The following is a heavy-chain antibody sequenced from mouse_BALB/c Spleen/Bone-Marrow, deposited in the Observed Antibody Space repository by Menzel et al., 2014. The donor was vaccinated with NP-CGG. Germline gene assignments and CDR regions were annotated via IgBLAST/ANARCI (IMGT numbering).Heavy chain of an antibody. J-gene: IGHJ2*01. Sequence: EVKLMESGGGLVQPGGSRKLSCAASGFTFNSFGKHWVHQAPEKGLEWVAYISSGSSTIFYADTVKGRFTVSRDNPKNTLFLQMTSLRSEDTAMYYCTRGGNWDDFDYWGQGTTLTVSS. V-gene: IGHV5-17*02. CDR3: TRGGNWDDFDY. CDR1: GFTFNSFG. CDR2: ISSGSSTI. D-gene: IGHD4-1*01.